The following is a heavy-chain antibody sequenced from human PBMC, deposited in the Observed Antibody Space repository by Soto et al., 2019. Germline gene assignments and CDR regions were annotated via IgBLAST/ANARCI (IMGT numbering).Heavy chain of an antibody. CDR3: VHSRGSPQYYYYYSLDV. CDR2: IYWDGDK. J-gene: IGHJ6*02. D-gene: IGHD1-26*01. CDR1: GFSLSTSAVG. V-gene: IGHV2-5*02. Sequence: ITLKESSPALVKPTQTLTLTCSFSGFSLSTSAVGVGWIRQPPGKALEWLALIYWDGDKRYSPSLKSRLTITKDTPKNQVVLTMTNMDPVDTATYFCVHSRGSPQYYYYYSLDVWGQGTTVTVSS.